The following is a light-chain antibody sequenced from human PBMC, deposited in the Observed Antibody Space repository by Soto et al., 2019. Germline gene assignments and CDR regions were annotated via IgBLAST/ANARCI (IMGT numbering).Light chain of an antibody. CDR3: QQYNNYPRT. Sequence: ILMTQSPAPFSASPGDRATLSCRASQGISSYLAWYQQKPGQAPRLLIYGASTRESGIPARFSGSGSGTDFTLTISSLQSEDFAVYYCQQYNNYPRTFGQGTKVDIK. CDR1: QGISSY. V-gene: IGKV3-15*01. J-gene: IGKJ1*01. CDR2: GAS.